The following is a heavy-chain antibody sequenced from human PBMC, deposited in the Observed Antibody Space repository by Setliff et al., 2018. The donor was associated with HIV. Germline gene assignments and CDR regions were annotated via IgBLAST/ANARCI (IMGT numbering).Heavy chain of an antibody. CDR3: AKNHITLFGGVITPFDY. CDR1: GFPFSSYS. J-gene: IGHJ4*02. D-gene: IGHD3-3*01. CDR2: ISSNSYYI. V-gene: IGHV3-21*01. Sequence: GGSLRLSCAVSGFPFSSYSMNWVRQAPGKGLEWVASISSNSYYIYYAKSVKGRFTVSRDNAMNSLYLQMNSLRAEDSAVYPCAKNHITLFGGVITPFDYWGQGVLVTVSS.